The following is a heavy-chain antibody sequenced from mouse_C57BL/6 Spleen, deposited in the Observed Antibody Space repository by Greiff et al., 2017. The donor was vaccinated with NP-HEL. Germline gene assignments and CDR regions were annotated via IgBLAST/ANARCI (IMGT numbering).Heavy chain of an antibody. V-gene: IGHV2-5*01. CDR1: GFSLTSYG. J-gene: IGHJ1*03. CDR3: AKGLLTGKDWYFDV. CDR2: IWRGGST. D-gene: IGHD4-1*01. Sequence: QVQLKESGPGLVQPSQSLSITCTVSGFSLTSYGVHWVRQSPGKGLEWLGVIWRGGSTDYNAAFMSRLSITKDNSKSQVFFKMNSLQADDTAIYYCAKGLLTGKDWYFDVWGTGTTVTVSS.